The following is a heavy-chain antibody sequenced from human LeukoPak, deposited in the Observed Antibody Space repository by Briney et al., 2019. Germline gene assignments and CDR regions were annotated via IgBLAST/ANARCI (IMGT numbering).Heavy chain of an antibody. Sequence: ASVKVSCKASGYTFIDYYMHWVRQAPGQGLEWMGWINPNSGGTDYAQKFQGRVTMTRDTSIDTAYMEMSRLTSDDTAVYYCARDRIADCSTTSCTIANSFDPWGQGTLVTVSS. V-gene: IGHV1-2*02. CDR3: ARDRIADCSTTSCTIANSFDP. J-gene: IGHJ5*02. D-gene: IGHD2-2*01. CDR2: INPNSGGT. CDR1: GYTFIDYY.